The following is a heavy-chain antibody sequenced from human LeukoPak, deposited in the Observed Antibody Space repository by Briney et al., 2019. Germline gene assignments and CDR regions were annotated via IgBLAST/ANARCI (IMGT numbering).Heavy chain of an antibody. CDR1: GGSISSYY. J-gene: IGHJ4*02. CDR2: ISYSGST. CDR3: ARRDYGGNSGTLDY. V-gene: IGHV4-59*01. D-gene: IGHD4-23*01. Sequence: NASETLSLTCTVSGGSISSYYWSWIRQPPGKGLEWIGYISYSGSTNYNPSLKSRVTISVDTSKNQFSLKLSSVTAADTAMYYCARRDYGGNSGTLDYWGQGTLVTVSS.